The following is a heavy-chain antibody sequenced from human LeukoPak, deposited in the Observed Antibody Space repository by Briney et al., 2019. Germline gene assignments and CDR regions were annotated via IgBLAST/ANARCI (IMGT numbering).Heavy chain of an antibody. V-gene: IGHV4-38-2*02. CDR3: ARVRYNWNRDFDY. CDR1: GYSISSGYY. J-gene: IGHJ4*02. CDR2: MFHSGST. Sequence: SETLSLTCTVSGYSISSGYYWGWIRQPPGKGLEWIGSMFHSGSTYYNPSLKSRVTMSVDTSKNQFSLKLSSVTAADTAVYYCARVRYNWNRDFDYWGQGTLVTVSP. D-gene: IGHD1-20*01.